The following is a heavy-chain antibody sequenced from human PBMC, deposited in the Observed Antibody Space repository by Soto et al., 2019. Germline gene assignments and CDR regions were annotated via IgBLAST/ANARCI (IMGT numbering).Heavy chain of an antibody. CDR1: VYTFNSYG. V-gene: IGHV1-46*02. CDR3: ARIHRSGSYFDY. D-gene: IGHD3-10*01. CDR2: INPSGGST. Sequence: ASVKVSCKDSVYTFNSYGISWVRQAPGQGLEWMGIINPSGGSTSYAQKFQGRVTMTRDTSTSTVYMELSSLRSEDTAVYYCARIHRSGSYFDYWGQGTLVTVSS. J-gene: IGHJ4*02.